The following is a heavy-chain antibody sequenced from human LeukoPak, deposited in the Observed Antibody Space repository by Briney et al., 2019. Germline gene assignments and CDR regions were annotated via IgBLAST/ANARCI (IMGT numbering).Heavy chain of an antibody. CDR3: ARSSVGGRGAFDY. Sequence: GGSLRLSCGASGFTFSSYSMNWVRQAPGKGLEWVSYISSSSSTIYYTDSVKGRFTISRDNAKNSLYLQMDSLRAEDTAVYYCARSSVGGRGAFDYWGQGTWSPSPQ. CDR1: GFTFSSYS. V-gene: IGHV3-48*04. CDR2: ISSSSSTI. J-gene: IGHJ4*02. D-gene: IGHD6-19*01.